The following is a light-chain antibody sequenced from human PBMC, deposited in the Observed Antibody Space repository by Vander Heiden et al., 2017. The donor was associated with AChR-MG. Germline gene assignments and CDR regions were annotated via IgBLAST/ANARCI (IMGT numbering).Light chain of an antibody. CDR2: EVN. CDR3: CSYAGTSTFVI. J-gene: IGLJ2*01. Sequence: QSALTQPASVSGSPGQSITISCTGNSSDIGSYKLVYWYHQPPGKAPKLLIYEVNKRPSGVSSRFSGSRSDNSASLTITGLQAEEEADYYCCSYAGTSTFVIFGGGTKVTVL. V-gene: IGLV2-23*02. CDR1: SSDIGSYKL.